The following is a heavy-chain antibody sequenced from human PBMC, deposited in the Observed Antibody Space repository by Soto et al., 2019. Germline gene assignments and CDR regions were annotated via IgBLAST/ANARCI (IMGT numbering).Heavy chain of an antibody. CDR1: GGSFSGYY. D-gene: IGHD5-18*01. CDR2: INHSGST. J-gene: IGHJ4*02. CDR3: ARGIPDTAMATEIDY. V-gene: IGHV4-34*01. Sequence: SLTCAVYGGSFSGYYWSWIRQPPGKGLEWIGEINHSGSTNYNPSLKSRVTISVDTSKNQFSLKLSSVTAADTAVYYCARGIPDTAMATEIDYWGQGTLVTVSS.